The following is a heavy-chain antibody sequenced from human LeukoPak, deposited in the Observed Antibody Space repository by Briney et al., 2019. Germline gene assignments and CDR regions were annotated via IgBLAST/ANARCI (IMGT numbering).Heavy chain of an antibody. V-gene: IGHV3-48*04. CDR1: GFTFSSYS. CDR2: ISSSSSTI. D-gene: IGHD2-2*01. J-gene: IGHJ4*02. Sequence: PGGSLRLSCAASGFTFSSYSMNWVRQAPGKGLEWVSYISSSSSTIYYADSVKGRFTISRDNAKNSLYLQMNSLRAEDTAVYYCARDGSYCSSTSCYKQLDYWGQGTLVTVSS. CDR3: ARDGSYCSSTSCYKQLDY.